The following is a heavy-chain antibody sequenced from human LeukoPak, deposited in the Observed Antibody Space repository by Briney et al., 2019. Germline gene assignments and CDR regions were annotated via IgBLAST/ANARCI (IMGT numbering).Heavy chain of an antibody. CDR2: VRSKANNYAT. J-gene: IGHJ4*02. V-gene: IGHV3-73*01. Sequence: GGSLRLSCAASGFTFSGSAVHWVRQASGKGLEWVGRVRSKANNYATSYAASVKGRFTVSRDDSKNAAYLQMNSLKTDDTAVYHGTRHSRELLAHDYWGQGTLVTVSS. CDR3: TRHSRELLAHDY. D-gene: IGHD1-26*01. CDR1: GFTFSGSA.